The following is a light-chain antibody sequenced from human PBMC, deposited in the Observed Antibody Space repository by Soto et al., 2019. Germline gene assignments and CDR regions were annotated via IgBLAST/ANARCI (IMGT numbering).Light chain of an antibody. CDR2: EVT. CDR3: TSYVGNDIWV. CDR1: SSDFGAYKY. V-gene: IGLV2-8*01. J-gene: IGLJ3*02. Sequence: QSALTQPPSASGSPGQSVNISGTGTSSDFGAYKYVSWYQQYPGKAPKLMIYEVTKRPSGVPDRFSGSKSGNTASLTVSGLQAEDEADYYCTSYVGNDIWVFGGGTKLTVL.